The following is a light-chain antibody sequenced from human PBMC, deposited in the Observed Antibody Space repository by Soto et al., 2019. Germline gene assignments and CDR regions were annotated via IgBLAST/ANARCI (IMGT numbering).Light chain of an antibody. CDR3: CSYAGPFTWV. CDR1: SSDVGSYNL. V-gene: IGLV2-23*02. CDR2: EVN. Sequence: QSALTQPASVSGSPGQSITISCTGTSSDVGSYNLVSWFQRHPGKAPKLMIYEVNKRPSGVSNRFSASKSANTASLTISGLQAADEAEYYCCSYAGPFTWVFGGGTKLTVL. J-gene: IGLJ3*02.